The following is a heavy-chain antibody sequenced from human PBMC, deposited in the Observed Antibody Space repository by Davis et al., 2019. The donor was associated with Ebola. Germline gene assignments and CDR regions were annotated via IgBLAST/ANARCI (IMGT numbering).Heavy chain of an antibody. V-gene: IGHV1-2*06. CDR2: INPNSGDT. D-gene: IGHD3-9*01. J-gene: IGHJ4*02. CDR1: GYTFTGYY. Sequence: ASVKVSCKASGYTFTGYYMHWVRQAPGQGLEWMGRINPNSGDTNYAQKFQGRVTMTRDTSISTAYMELSRLRSDDTAVYYCATRLVKGGYFDYWGQGTLVTVSS. CDR3: ATRLVKGGYFDY.